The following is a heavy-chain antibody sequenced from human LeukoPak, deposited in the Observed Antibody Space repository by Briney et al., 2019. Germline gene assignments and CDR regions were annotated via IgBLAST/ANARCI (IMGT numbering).Heavy chain of an antibody. J-gene: IGHJ6*03. CDR3: ARGLRRLAGYGYYYYYYMDV. CDR2: INHSGST. V-gene: IGHV4-34*01. CDR1: GGSFSGYY. Sequence: SETLSLTCAVYGGSFSGYYWSWIRLPPGKGLEWIGEINHSGSTNYNPSLKSRVTISVDTSKNQFSLELFSVTAADTALYYCARGLRRLAGYGYYYYYYMDVWAKGTTVSVSS. D-gene: IGHD5-18*01.